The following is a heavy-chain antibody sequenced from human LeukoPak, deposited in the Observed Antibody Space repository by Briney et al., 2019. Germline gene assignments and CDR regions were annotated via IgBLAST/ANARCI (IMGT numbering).Heavy chain of an antibody. CDR2: ISYDGSNK. Sequence: GTSLRLSCAASGFTFSSYGIHWVRQAPGKGLEGVAVISYDGSNKYYADSVKGRFTISRDNSKNTLYLQMSSLRAEDTAVYYCARDSRFLEWLFPTLVGMDVWGRGTTVTVSS. D-gene: IGHD3-3*01. J-gene: IGHJ6*02. CDR1: GFTFSSYG. V-gene: IGHV3-30-3*01. CDR3: ARDSRFLEWLFPTLVGMDV.